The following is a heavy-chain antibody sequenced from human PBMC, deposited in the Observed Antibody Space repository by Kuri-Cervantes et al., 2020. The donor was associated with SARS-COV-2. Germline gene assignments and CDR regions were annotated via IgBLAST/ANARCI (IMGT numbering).Heavy chain of an antibody. Sequence: GGSLRLSCAASGFTFDDYAMHWVRQAPGKGLEWVSSISSSSSYIYYADSVKGRFTISRDNAKTSLYLQMNSLRAEDTAVYYCVRDGDHWNFDYWGQGTLVTVSS. CDR3: VRDGDHWNFDY. D-gene: IGHD1-1*01. J-gene: IGHJ4*02. CDR1: GFTFDDYA. CDR2: ISSSSSYI. V-gene: IGHV3-21*01.